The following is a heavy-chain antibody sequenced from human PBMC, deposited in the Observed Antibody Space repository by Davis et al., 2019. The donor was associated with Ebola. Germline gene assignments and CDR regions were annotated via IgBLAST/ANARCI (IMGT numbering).Heavy chain of an antibody. CDR2: ISSGSTTI. V-gene: IGHV3-48*04. D-gene: IGHD2-8*02. CDR1: GFTFSSYS. J-gene: IGHJ4*02. CDR3: AKSFLITGSHMSEFRGVDY. Sequence: GESLKISCAASGFTFSSYSMNWVRQAPGKGLEWASYISSGSTTIYYTDSVKGRFTISRDNSKNTLSLHMDSLRADDTAVYYCAKSFLITGSHMSEFRGVDYWGQGTVVTVSS.